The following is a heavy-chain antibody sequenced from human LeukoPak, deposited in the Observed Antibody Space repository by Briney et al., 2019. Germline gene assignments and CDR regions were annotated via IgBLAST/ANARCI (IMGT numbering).Heavy chain of an antibody. J-gene: IGHJ6*02. CDR2: ISAYNGNT. D-gene: IGHD3-22*01. Sequence: ASVKVSCKASGYTFTSYGISWVRQAPGQGLEWMGWISAYNGNTNYAQKLQGRVTMTTDTSTSTAYMELRSLRSDDTAVHYCARDDSSGYYKRDYYYYGMDDWGQGTTVTVSS. CDR1: GYTFTSYG. V-gene: IGHV1-18*01. CDR3: ARDDSSGYYKRDYYYYGMDD.